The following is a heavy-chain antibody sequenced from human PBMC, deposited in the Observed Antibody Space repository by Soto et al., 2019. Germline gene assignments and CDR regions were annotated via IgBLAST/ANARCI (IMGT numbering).Heavy chain of an antibody. J-gene: IGHJ4*02. D-gene: IGHD7-27*01. V-gene: IGHV1-18*01. CDR2: ISAYNGNT. CDR3: ALGLRDPFDY. CDR1: GYTFTSYG. Sequence: QVQLVQSGAEVKKPGASVKVSCKASGYTFTSYGISWVRXXPXQGLEWMGWISAYNGNTNYXXKLQGRVTMTTDTSTSXXYXXXXXXXXXDXAVYYCALGLRDPFDYWGQGTLVTVSS.